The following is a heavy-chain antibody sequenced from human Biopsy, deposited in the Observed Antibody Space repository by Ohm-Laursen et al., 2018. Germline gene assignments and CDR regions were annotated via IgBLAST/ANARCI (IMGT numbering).Heavy chain of an antibody. CDR2: IFYGGIT. CDR1: DGSISSETNY. V-gene: IGHV4-39*01. J-gene: IGHJ5*02. Sequence: SETLSLTCIVSDGSISSETNYWGWIRQPPGKGLEWIGSIFYGGITYYNPSLKSRVTISVDTSKNQFSLNLSSVTGADTAVYYCARHPTGFWFDPWGQGTLVTVSS. CDR3: ARHPTGFWFDP.